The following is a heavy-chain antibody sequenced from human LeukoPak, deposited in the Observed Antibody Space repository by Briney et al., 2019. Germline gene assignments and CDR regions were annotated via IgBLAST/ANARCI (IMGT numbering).Heavy chain of an antibody. CDR2: ISRSGTTK. Sequence: PGGSLRLSCAASGFIFSDHDMDWIRQALGKGLEWISYISRSGTTKYYADSVKGRFTISRDNADNSLYLQLNSLRAEDTAVYYCAREGRGYYGDFDYWGQGTLVTVSS. J-gene: IGHJ4*02. CDR1: GFIFSDHD. V-gene: IGHV3-11*01. D-gene: IGHD3-22*01. CDR3: AREGRGYYGDFDY.